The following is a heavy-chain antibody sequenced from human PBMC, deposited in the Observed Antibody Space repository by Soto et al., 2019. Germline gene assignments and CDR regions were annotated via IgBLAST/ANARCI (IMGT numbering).Heavy chain of an antibody. Sequence: GGCLRLCCAASGFTFSSYDLNWVRQAPGKGLEWVSAIGVYANTYYADSVKGRFTISRDDSRNTVHLQLNSLRVDDTAVYYCAKESTVGSPGDYFDSWGQGTLVTVSS. D-gene: IGHD1-26*01. J-gene: IGHJ4*02. CDR3: AKESTVGSPGDYFDS. V-gene: IGHV3-23*01. CDR1: GFTFSSYD. CDR2: IGVYANT.